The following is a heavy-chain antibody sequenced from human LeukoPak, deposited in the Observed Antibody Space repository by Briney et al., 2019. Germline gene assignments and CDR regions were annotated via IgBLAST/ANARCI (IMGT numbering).Heavy chain of an antibody. CDR1: GFTFSTYA. V-gene: IGHV3-21*01. D-gene: IGHD2/OR15-2a*01. Sequence: GGSLRLSCAASGFTFSTYAMNWVRQAPGKGLEWVSSIQPSGKNIYHAASLKGRFTISRDNTKNSLYLQMNSLRAEDTAVYYCAREIGGLGYDHWGQGVLVTVSS. CDR2: IQPSGKNI. J-gene: IGHJ4*02. CDR3: AREIGGLGYDH.